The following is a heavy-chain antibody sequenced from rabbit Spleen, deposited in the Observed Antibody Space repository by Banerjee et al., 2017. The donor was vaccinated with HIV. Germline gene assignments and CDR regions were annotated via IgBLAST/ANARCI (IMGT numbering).Heavy chain of an antibody. D-gene: IGHD1-1*01. J-gene: IGHJ2*01. CDR2: IDPVFGIT. Sequence: HLKESGGGLVHPGGSLKLSCTASGFTRSSYYMNWVRQAPGKGLEWIGYIDPVFGITYYASWVNGRFSISRENAQNTVFLQMTSLTAADTATYFCARNYVNAFDPWGPGTLVTVS. CDR1: GFTRSSYY. CDR3: ARNYVNAFDP. V-gene: IGHV1S7*01.